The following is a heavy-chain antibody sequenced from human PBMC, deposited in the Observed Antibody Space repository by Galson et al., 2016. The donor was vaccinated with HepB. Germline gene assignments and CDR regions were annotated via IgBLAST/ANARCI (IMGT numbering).Heavy chain of an antibody. Sequence: SLRLSCAPSGFSVSNNYMNWVRQAPGKGLEWVSVIYSGDYTYYADSVKGRFTISRDISKNTLYLQMNRLRAEDTAVYYCARDLVVTRNYYYYHYMDVWGQGTVVTVSS. CDR2: IYSGDYT. J-gene: IGHJ6*03. V-gene: IGHV3-53*01. CDR3: ARDLVVTRNYYYYHYMDV. D-gene: IGHD3-22*01. CDR1: GFSVSNNY.